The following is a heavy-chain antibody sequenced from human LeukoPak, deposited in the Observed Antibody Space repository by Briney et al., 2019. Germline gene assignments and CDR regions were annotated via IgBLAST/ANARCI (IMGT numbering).Heavy chain of an antibody. CDR2: ISGSGGST. Sequence: QPGGSLRLSCAASGFTFSSYAMSWVRQAPGKGLEWVSAISGSGGSTYYADSVKGRFTISRDNSKNTLYLQMNSLRAEDTAVYYCAANYDYVWGSLDYWGQGTLVTVSS. J-gene: IGHJ4*02. V-gene: IGHV3-23*01. CDR1: GFTFSSYA. CDR3: AANYDYVWGSLDY. D-gene: IGHD3-16*01.